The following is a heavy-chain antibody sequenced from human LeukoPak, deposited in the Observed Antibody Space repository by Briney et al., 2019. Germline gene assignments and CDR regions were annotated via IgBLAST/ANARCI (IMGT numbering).Heavy chain of an antibody. CDR2: IKSKTDGGTT. V-gene: IGHV3-15*01. D-gene: IGHD3-22*01. J-gene: IGHJ3*02. CDR1: GFTFSNAW. CDR3: TTGGDLTMIVVVMASPDAFDI. Sequence: PGGSLRLSCAASGFTFSNAWMSWVRQAPGKGLEWVGRIKSKTDGGTTDYAAPVKGRFTISRDDSKNTLYLQMNSLKTEDTAVYYCTTGGDLTMIVVVMASPDAFDIWGQGTMVTVSS.